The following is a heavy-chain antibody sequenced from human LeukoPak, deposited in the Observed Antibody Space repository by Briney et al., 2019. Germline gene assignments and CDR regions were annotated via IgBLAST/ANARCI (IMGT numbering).Heavy chain of an antibody. D-gene: IGHD2-21*01. J-gene: IGHJ1*01. V-gene: IGHV3-48*04. CDR3: ARDPDWD. Sequence: PSGTLSLTCGVSGGSFSSSEWWSWVRLPPGKGLEWVSYISSSSSTIYYADSVKGRFTISRDNAKNSLYLQMNSLRAEDTAVYYCARDPDWDWGQGTLVTVSS. CDR1: GGSFSSSEW. CDR2: ISSSSSTI.